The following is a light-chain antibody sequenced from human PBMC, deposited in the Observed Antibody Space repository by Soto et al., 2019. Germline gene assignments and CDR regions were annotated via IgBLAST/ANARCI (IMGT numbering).Light chain of an antibody. CDR1: QNVGGRF. J-gene: IGKJ5*01. CDR2: VAS. V-gene: IGKV3-20*01. Sequence: EFVLTQSPGTLSLSPGERATLSCRASQNVGGRFLAWYQQKPGQAPRLLINVASTRATGIPDRFSGSGSGTDFTLTISRLEPEDFAVYYCQQYGTSPIAFGQGTRLEIK. CDR3: QQYGTSPIA.